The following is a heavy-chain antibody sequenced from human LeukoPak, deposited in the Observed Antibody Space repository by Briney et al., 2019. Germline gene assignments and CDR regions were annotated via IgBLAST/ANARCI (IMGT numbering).Heavy chain of an antibody. CDR3: ARDGYSGSYYDI. Sequence: PGGSLRLSCAASGFTFTRYWMSWVRQAPGKGLEWVANLKPDGGEKYYVDSVKGRFTISRDNAKNSLYLQMNSMRVEDTAVYYWARDGYSGSYYDIWGQGTMVTVSS. D-gene: IGHD1-26*01. CDR1: GFTFTRYW. J-gene: IGHJ3*02. V-gene: IGHV3-7*04. CDR2: LKPDGGEK.